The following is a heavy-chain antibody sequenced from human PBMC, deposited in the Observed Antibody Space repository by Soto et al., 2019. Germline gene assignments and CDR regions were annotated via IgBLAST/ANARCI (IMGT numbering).Heavy chain of an antibody. CDR3: AKGGSGWYFDY. CDR1: GFTFSSYA. Sequence: GGSLRLSCAASGFTFSSYAMSWVRQAPGKGLEWVSAISGSGGSTYYADPVNGRFTISRDNSKNTLYLQMNSLRAEDTAVYYCAKGGSGWYFDYWGQGTLVTVSS. CDR2: ISGSGGST. D-gene: IGHD6-19*01. J-gene: IGHJ4*02. V-gene: IGHV3-23*01.